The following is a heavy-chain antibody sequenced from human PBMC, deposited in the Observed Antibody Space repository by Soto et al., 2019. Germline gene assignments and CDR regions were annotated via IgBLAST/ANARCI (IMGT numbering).Heavy chain of an antibody. D-gene: IGHD3-10*01. CDR2: ISYDGSNK. CDR3: ARAPWYGNDYFDY. Sequence: GGSLRLSCAASGFTFSSYAMHWVRQAPGKGLEWVAVISYDGSNKYYADSVKGRFTISRDNSKNTLYLQMNSLRAEDTAVYYCARAPWYGNDYFDYWGQGTLVTSPQ. J-gene: IGHJ4*02. CDR1: GFTFSSYA. V-gene: IGHV3-30-3*01.